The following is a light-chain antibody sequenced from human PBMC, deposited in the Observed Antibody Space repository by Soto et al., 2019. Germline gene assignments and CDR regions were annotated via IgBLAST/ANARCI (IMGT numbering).Light chain of an antibody. Sequence: DIVLTQSQGTLSLSPGERATLSCGASQTVSGSYLAWYQQKPGQAPRLLIHGATNRATGIPDRFSGSRSGTDFRLTISRLEPEESAVYYCQQYGSSPFTFGPGTKVEIK. CDR3: QQYGSSPFT. V-gene: IGKV3-20*01. J-gene: IGKJ3*01. CDR2: GAT. CDR1: QTVSGSY.